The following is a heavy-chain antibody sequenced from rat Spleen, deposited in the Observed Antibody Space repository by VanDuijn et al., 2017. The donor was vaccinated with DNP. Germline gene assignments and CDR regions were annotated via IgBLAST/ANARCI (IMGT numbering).Heavy chain of an antibody. CDR2: ISYDGSST. CDR3: ARQTTRGWYFDF. V-gene: IGHV5-29*01. Sequence: EVQLVESGGGLVQPGRSLKLSCAASGFTFSNYGMAWVRQAPTKGLEWVATISYDGSSTYYRDSVKGRFTISRDNAKNTQYLQMDSLRSEDTATYYCARQTTRGWYFDFWGQGVMVTVSS. J-gene: IGHJ2*01. CDR1: GFTFSNYG. D-gene: IGHD1-4*01.